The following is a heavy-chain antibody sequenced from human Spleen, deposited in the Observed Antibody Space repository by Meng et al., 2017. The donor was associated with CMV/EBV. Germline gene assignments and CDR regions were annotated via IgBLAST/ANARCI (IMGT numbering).Heavy chain of an antibody. CDR2: ISYDGTNQ. Sequence: GESLKISCAASGFTFSSYAMHWVRQAPGKGLEWVAVISYDGTNQHYADSVKGRFTISRDESKNTVYLQMNSLRTEDTAVYHCARVRVAYYYYGMDVWGQGTTVTVSS. V-gene: IGHV3-30-3*01. D-gene: IGHD5-12*01. CDR3: ARVRVAYYYYGMDV. CDR1: GFTFSSYA. J-gene: IGHJ6*02.